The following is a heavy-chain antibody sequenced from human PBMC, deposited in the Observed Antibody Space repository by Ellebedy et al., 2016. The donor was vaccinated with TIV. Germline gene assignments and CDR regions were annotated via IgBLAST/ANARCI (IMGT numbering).Heavy chain of an antibody. CDR1: GYTLTELS. V-gene: IGHV1-24*01. J-gene: IGHJ3*02. CDR3: ARWDSSGYSAFDI. D-gene: IGHD3-22*01. Sequence: ASVKVSXXVSGYTLTELSMHWVRQAPGKGLEWMGGFDPEDGETIYAQKFQGRVTMTEDTSTDTAYMELSSLRSEDTAVYYCARWDSSGYSAFDIWGQGTMVTASS. CDR2: FDPEDGET.